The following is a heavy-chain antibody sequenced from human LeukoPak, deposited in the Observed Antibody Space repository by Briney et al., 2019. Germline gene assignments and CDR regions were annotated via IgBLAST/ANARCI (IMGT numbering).Heavy chain of an antibody. CDR1: GSTFISYG. V-gene: IGHV1-18*04. J-gene: IGHJ5*02. D-gene: IGHD6-6*01. CDR2: ISAYNGNT. Sequence: ASVKVSCTASGSTFISYGISWVRQAPGQGLEWMGWISAYNGNTDYAQKVQGRVTMTTDTSTSTAYMELRSLRSDDTAVYYCARDTIAIRPGWFDPWGQGTLVTVSS. CDR3: ARDTIAIRPGWFDP.